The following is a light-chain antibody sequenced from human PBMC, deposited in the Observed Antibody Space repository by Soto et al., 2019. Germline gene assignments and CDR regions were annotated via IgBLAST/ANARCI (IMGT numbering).Light chain of an antibody. V-gene: IGKV1-12*01. J-gene: IGKJ4*01. CDR3: QQANSFPLT. CDR1: QGISSL. Sequence: DIQMTQSPSSVSASVGDRVTITCRASQGISSLLAWYQQKPGKAPNLLIHTTSSLQSGVPSRFSGSRSGTDFTLTISSLQPEDFATYYCQQANSFPLTFGGGTKVEIK. CDR2: TTS.